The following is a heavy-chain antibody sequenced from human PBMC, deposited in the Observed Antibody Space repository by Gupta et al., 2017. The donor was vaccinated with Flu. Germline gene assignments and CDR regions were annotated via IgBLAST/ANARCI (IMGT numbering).Heavy chain of an antibody. D-gene: IGHD4-11*01. J-gene: IGHJ3*02. Sequence: EVQLVESGGGLVQPGGSLRLSCAASGFTFSSYWMSWVRQAPGKGLEWVANIKQDGSEKYYVDSVKGRFTISRDNAKNSLYLQMNSLRAEDTAVYYCARTTDGHMDYSNYEGIWGQGTMVTVSS. CDR2: IKQDGSEK. CDR3: ARTTDGHMDYSNYEGI. V-gene: IGHV3-7*01. CDR1: GFTFSSYW.